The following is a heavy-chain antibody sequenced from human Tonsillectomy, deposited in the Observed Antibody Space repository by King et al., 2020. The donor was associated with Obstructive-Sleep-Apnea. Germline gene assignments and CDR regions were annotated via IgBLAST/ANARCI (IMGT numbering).Heavy chain of an antibody. J-gene: IGHJ3*02. CDR1: GGSISSSNW. CDR3: ARDLAFILGASPGGDAFDM. Sequence: VQLQESGPGLVKPSGTLSLTCAVSGGSISSSNWWSWVRQPPGKGLEWIGGIYHTGSTNYNPSLKSRVPISVDKSKNQFSLKLSSVTAADSAVYYCARDLAFILGASPGGDAFDMWGQGTMVTVSS. V-gene: IGHV4-4*02. CDR2: IYHTGST. D-gene: IGHD1-26*01.